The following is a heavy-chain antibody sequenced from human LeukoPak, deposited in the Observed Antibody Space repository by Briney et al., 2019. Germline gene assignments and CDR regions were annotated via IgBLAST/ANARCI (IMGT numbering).Heavy chain of an antibody. CDR2: ISYDGSNK. CDR1: GFTFSGYG. J-gene: IGHJ4*02. Sequence: TGGSLRLSCAASGFTFSGYGMHWVRQAPGKGLEWVAVISYDGSNKYYADSVKGRFTISRDNSKNTLYLQMNSLRAEDTAVYYCAKDLSEQWLVGFDYWGQGTLVTVSS. CDR3: AKDLSEQWLVGFDY. V-gene: IGHV3-30*18. D-gene: IGHD6-19*01.